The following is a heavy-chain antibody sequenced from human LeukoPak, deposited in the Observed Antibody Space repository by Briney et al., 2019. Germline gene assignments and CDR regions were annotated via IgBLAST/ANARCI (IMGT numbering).Heavy chain of an antibody. CDR3: ASVWGSRSYYNWYNFDF. V-gene: IGHV4-38-2*01. CDR2: IYHSGST. D-gene: IGHD3-10*01. CDR1: GYSISSGYY. J-gene: IGHJ4*02. Sequence: SETLSLTRAASGYSISSGYYWGWIRQPPGKGLEWIGSIYHSGSTSYNASLKSRVTISVDTSKNQFSLKLTSVTAADTAVYYCASVWGSRSYYNWYNFDFWGQGTLVTVSS.